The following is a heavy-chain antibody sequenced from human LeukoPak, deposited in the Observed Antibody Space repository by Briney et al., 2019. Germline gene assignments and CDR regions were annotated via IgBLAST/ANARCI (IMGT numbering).Heavy chain of an antibody. J-gene: IGHJ1*01. CDR3: ARGLSGSSDK. CDR2: ISNSGHRT. CDR1: GFTFSNFA. D-gene: IGHD7-27*01. V-gene: IGHV3-64*02. Sequence: GGSLRLSCAASGFTFSNFAMHWVRQTPGKGLQYVAAISNSGHRTHYVDSVQGRFTVSRGNSKNTLYLRMGSLRPEDTALYYCARGLSGSSDKWGQGVLVAVSS.